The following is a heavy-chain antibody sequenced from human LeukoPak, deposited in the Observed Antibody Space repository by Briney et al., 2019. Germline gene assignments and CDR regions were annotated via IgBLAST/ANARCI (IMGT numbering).Heavy chain of an antibody. CDR1: GGSISSSNW. D-gene: IGHD2-2*01. CDR2: IYHSGST. Sequence: KPSGTLSLTCAVSGGSISSSNWWSWVRQPPGKGLEWIGEIYHSGSTNYNPSLKSRVTISVDKSKNQFSLKLSSVTAADTAVYYCARYEIEGGSTSCYANYWGQGTLVTVSS. J-gene: IGHJ4*02. V-gene: IGHV4-4*02. CDR3: ARYEIEGGSTSCYANY.